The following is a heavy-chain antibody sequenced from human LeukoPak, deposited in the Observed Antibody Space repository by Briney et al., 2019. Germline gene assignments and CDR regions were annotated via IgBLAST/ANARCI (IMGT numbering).Heavy chain of an antibody. CDR2: INHSGST. D-gene: IGHD3-10*01. CDR1: GGSFSGYY. CDR3: ASNVLLWFGELLNWFDP. Sequence: PSETRSLTCAVYGGSFSGYYWSWIRQPPGKGLEWIGEINHSGSTNYNPSLKSRVTISVDTSKNQFSLKLNSVTAADTAVYYCASNVLLWFGELLNWFDPWGQGTLVTVSS. J-gene: IGHJ5*02. V-gene: IGHV4-34*01.